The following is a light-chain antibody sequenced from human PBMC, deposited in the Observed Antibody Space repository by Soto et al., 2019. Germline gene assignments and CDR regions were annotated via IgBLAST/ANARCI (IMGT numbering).Light chain of an antibody. CDR3: TSYTSSSIGV. CDR1: NSDVGGYNY. Sequence: QSALTQPASVSGSPGQSITISCTGTNSDVGGYNYVSWYQQHPGKAPKLMIYDVSNRPSGVSNRFSGSKSGNTASLTISGLQAEDEADYYCTSYTSSSIGVFGGGTKLTVL. V-gene: IGLV2-14*01. J-gene: IGLJ3*02. CDR2: DVS.